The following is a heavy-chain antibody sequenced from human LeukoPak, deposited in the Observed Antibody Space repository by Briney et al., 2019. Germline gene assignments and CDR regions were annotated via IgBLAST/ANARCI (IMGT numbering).Heavy chain of an antibody. D-gene: IGHD5-18*01. Sequence: SETLSLTCTVSGGSINSNYWSWIRQPPGKRPEWIGYIYYSGSTYYNPSLKSRVTISVDTSKNQFSLRLSSVTAADTAAYYCARGDGQLWFQFWGQGTLVTVSS. V-gene: IGHV4-59*01. CDR1: GGSINSNY. CDR2: IYYSGST. CDR3: ARGDGQLWFQF. J-gene: IGHJ4*02.